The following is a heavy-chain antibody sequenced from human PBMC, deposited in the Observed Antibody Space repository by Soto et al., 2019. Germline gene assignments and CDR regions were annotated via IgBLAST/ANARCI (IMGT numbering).Heavy chain of an antibody. Sequence: GGSLRLSCAASGFTFSSHAMHWVRQAPGKGLEYVSAISSNGGSTYYANSVKGRFTISRDNSKNTLYLQMGSLRAEDMAVYYCASGGSGFYFDYWGQGT. V-gene: IGHV3-64*01. J-gene: IGHJ4*02. D-gene: IGHD3-16*01. CDR2: ISSNGGST. CDR3: ASGGSGFYFDY. CDR1: GFTFSSHA.